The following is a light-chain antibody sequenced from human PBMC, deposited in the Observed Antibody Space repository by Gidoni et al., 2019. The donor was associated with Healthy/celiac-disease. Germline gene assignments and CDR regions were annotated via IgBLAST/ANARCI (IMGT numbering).Light chain of an antibody. CDR1: QSVLYSSNNKNY. V-gene: IGKV4-1*01. CDR2: WAS. Sequence: DIVMTQSTDSLAVSLGERATINCKSSQSVLYSSNNKNYLAWYQQKPGQPPKLLIYWASTRESGVPDRFSGSGSGTDFTLTISSLQAEDVAVYYCQQYYSTHSGFXPXTKVDIK. CDR3: QQYYSTHSG. J-gene: IGKJ3*01.